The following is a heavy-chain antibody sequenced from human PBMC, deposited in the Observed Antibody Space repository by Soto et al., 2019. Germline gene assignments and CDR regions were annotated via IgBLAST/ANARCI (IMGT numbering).Heavy chain of an antibody. CDR3: ATCYDISDYYFDY. J-gene: IGHJ4*02. CDR1: GGSISSYY. Sequence: SETLSLTCTVSGGSISSYYWSWIRQPPGKGLEWIGYIYYSGSTNYNPSLKSRVTISVDTSKNQVSLKLSSVTAADTAVYYCATCYDISDYYFDYWGQGTLVTVSS. V-gene: IGHV4-59*01. CDR2: IYYSGST. D-gene: IGHD3-9*01.